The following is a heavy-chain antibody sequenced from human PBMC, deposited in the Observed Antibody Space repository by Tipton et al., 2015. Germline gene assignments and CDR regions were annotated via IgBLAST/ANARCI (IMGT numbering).Heavy chain of an antibody. J-gene: IGHJ4*02. CDR1: GGSISSSSYY. Sequence: TLSLTCTVSGGSISSSSYYWGWIRQPPGKGLEWIGSISYGGSTYYNPSLKSRVTISVDTSKNQFSLKLSSVTPADTAVYYCARHRGLAQDWLLYRSPRATFDYWGQGTLVTVSS. CDR2: ISYGGST. V-gene: IGHV4-39*01. D-gene: IGHD3/OR15-3a*01. CDR3: ARHRGLAQDWLLYRSPRATFDY.